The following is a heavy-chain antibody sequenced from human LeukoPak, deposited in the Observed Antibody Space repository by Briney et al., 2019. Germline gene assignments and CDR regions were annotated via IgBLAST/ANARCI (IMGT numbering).Heavy chain of an antibody. CDR3: TRSPSLGGRYWGFDY. CDR1: GFTFSTYW. Sequence: LAGGSLRLSCAASGFTFSTYWMHWVRQAPGKGLVWVSRLSPDGRSSIYADSVKGRFTVSRDNAKNTLYLQMNSLRAEDTAVYYCTRSPSLGGRYWGFDYWGQGALVTVSS. CDR2: LSPDGRSS. J-gene: IGHJ4*02. V-gene: IGHV3-74*01. D-gene: IGHD1-26*01.